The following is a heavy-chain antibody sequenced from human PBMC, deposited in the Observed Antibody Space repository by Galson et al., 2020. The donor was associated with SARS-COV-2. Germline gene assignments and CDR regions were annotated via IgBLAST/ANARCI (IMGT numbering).Heavy chain of an antibody. D-gene: IGHD6-13*01. J-gene: IGHJ6*02. V-gene: IGHV3-30*18. CDR3: AKDRYSSSWGRYYYYYGMDV. Sequence: GESLKISCAASGFTFSSYGMHWVRQAPGKGLEWVAVISYDGSNKYYADSVKGRFTISRDNSKNTLYLQMNSLRAEDTAVYYCAKDRYSSSWGRYYYYYGMDVWGQGTTVTVSS. CDR1: GFTFSSYG. CDR2: ISYDGSNK.